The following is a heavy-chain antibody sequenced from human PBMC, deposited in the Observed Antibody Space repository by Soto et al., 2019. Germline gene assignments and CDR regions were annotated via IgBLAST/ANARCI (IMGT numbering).Heavy chain of an antibody. J-gene: IGHJ4*02. Sequence: SETLSLTCAVSGGSISSGGYSWSWIRQPPGKGLEWIGYTYHSGSTYYNPSLKSRVTISVDRSKNQFSLKLSSVTAADTAVYYCARVEGPSGVAAVGFAYWGQGTLVTGSS. CDR1: GGSISSGGYS. V-gene: IGHV4-30-2*01. CDR3: ARVEGPSGVAAVGFAY. CDR2: TYHSGST. D-gene: IGHD6-13*01.